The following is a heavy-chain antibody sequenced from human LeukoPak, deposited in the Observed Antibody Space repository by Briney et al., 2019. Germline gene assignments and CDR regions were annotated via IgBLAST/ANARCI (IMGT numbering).Heavy chain of an antibody. J-gene: IGHJ6*02. CDR3: ARDDSYYDILTGFYYYYGMDV. D-gene: IGHD3-9*01. CDR2: INSDGSST. V-gene: IGHV3-74*01. Sequence: GGSLRLSCAASGFTFSSYWMHWVRQAPGKGLVWVSRINSDGSSTGYADSVKGRFTISRDNSKNTLYLQMNSLRAEDTAVYYCARDDSYYDILTGFYYYYGMDVWGQGTTVTVSS. CDR1: GFTFSSYW.